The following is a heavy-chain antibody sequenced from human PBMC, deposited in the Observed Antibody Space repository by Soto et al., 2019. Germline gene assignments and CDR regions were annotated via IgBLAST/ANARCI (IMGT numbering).Heavy chain of an antibody. CDR1: GASLSDNY. CDR3: ARSELGARRHCDGTSCSNTVTKNGMDV. D-gene: IGHD2-2*01. V-gene: IGHV4-34*01. CDR2: INHSGNT. Sequence: PSETLSLTCAVYGASLSDNYCNWLRQPPGKGLEWIGEINHSGNTNYNPSLRSRVTISIDTSKNQLSLNLRSVSAADTAVYYCARSELGARRHCDGTSCSNTVTKNGMDVWGQGTTVTVSS. J-gene: IGHJ6*02.